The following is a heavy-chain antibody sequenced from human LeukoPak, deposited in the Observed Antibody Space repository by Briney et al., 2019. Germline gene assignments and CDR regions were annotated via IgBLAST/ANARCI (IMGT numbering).Heavy chain of an antibody. CDR1: GVSVSSNNW. CDR3: ARGGVRWTFDY. Sequence: PSGTLSLTCAVSGVSVSSNNWWTWVRQPPGEGLEWIGEIHRSGDIKYSPSLQTRVTISMDRSMNHLSLNLNSVTAADTAVYYCARGGVRWTFDYWGRGTLVTVSS. V-gene: IGHV4-4*02. J-gene: IGHJ4*02. D-gene: IGHD4-23*01. CDR2: IHRSGDI.